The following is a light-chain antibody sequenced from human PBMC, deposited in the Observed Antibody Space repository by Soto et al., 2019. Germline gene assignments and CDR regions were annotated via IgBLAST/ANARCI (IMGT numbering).Light chain of an antibody. CDR1: QSVSTW. CDR2: AAS. CDR3: QQAISFPRT. Sequence: DIPMTQSPSSVSASVGDRVTITCRASQSVSTWLAWYQQKPGKAPTLLISAASTLQSGVPSRFSGSGSATDFTLTISRLQPEDFATYYCQQAISFPRTFGQGTKLEIK. V-gene: IGKV1-12*01. J-gene: IGKJ2*01.